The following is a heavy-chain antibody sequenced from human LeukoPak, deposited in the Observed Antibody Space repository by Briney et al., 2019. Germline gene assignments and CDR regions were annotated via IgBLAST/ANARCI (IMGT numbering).Heavy chain of an antibody. V-gene: IGHV3-48*01. CDR3: ARDTSGSDY. CDR2: ISSSSSTI. D-gene: IGHD3-3*01. J-gene: IGHJ4*02. Sequence: GGSLRLSCAASGFTFSSYSMNWVRQAPGKGLEWVSYISSSSSTIYYADSVKGRFTISRDNAKNSLYLQMNSLRAEDTAVYYCARDTSGSDYWGQGTLVTVSS. CDR1: GFTFSSYS.